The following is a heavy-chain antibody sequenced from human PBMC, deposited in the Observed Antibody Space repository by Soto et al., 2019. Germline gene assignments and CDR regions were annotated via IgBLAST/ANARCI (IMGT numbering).Heavy chain of an antibody. J-gene: IGHJ4*02. Sequence: SETLSLTCTVSGASISSYYWSWIRQPPGKGLEWIGYTYYTGSTNYNPSLKSRVTISVDTSKNQFSLKLSSVTAADTAVYYCALHSLRYPSLLFFDYWGQGTLVTVSS. CDR2: TYYTGST. CDR1: GASISSYY. D-gene: IGHD3-9*01. CDR3: ALHSLRYPSLLFFDY. V-gene: IGHV4-59*08.